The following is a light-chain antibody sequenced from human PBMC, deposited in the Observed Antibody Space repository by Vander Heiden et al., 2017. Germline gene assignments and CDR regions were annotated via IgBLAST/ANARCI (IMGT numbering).Light chain of an antibody. CDR1: QSISSW. V-gene: IGKV1-5*03. Sequence: DIQITQSPSTLSASVGDRVTITCRATQSISSWLAWYQQKPGKAPKLLIYKASSLESGVPSRVSGSGSGTEFTLTISSLHPDDFATYYCQQRCTFGQGTKLEIK. J-gene: IGKJ2*02. CDR2: KAS. CDR3: QQRCT.